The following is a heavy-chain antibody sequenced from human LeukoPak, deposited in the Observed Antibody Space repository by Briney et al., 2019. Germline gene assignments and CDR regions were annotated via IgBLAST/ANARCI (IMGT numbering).Heavy chain of an antibody. J-gene: IGHJ4*02. CDR3: ARTGYNYGTPLND. Sequence: PGRSLRLSCAASGFTFSSYGMHWVRQAPGEGLEWVAVISYDGSNKYYADSVKGRFTISRDNSKNTLYLQMNSLRAEDTAVYYCARTGYNYGTPLNDWGQGTLVTVSS. CDR1: GFTFSSYG. CDR2: ISYDGSNK. V-gene: IGHV3-30*03. D-gene: IGHD5-18*01.